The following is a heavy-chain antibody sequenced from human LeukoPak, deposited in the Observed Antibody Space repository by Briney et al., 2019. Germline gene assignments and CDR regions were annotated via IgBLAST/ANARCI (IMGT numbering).Heavy chain of an antibody. Sequence: SQTLSLTCAISGDSVSSNSAAWNWIRQSPSRGLEWLGRTYYRSKWYNDYAVSVKSRITINPDTSKKQFSLQLNSVTPEDTAVYYCARVQKIPYNWSNGGWFDPWGQGTLVTVSS. V-gene: IGHV6-1*01. CDR3: ARVQKIPYNWSNGGWFDP. CDR1: GDSVSSNSAA. J-gene: IGHJ5*02. CDR2: TYYRSKWYN. D-gene: IGHD1-20*01.